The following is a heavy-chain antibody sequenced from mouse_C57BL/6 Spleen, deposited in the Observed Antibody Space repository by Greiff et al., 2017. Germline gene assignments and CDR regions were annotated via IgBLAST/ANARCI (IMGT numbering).Heavy chain of an antibody. D-gene: IGHD2-3*01. Sequence: EVQVVESGGGLVKPGGSLKLSCAASGFTFSSYAMSWVRQTPEKRLEWVATISDGGSYTYYPDNVKGRFTISRDNAKNNLYLQMSHLKSEDTAMYYCSRFYDYAAMDYWGQGTSVTVSS. V-gene: IGHV5-4*01. J-gene: IGHJ4*01. CDR1: GFTFSSYA. CDR3: SRFYDYAAMDY. CDR2: ISDGGSYT.